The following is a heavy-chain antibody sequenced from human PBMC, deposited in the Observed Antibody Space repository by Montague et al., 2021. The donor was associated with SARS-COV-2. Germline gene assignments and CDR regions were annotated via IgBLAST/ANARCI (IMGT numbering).Heavy chain of an antibody. Sequence: CAISGDSVASNSGTWDWIRQSPSRGLQWLGRTYYRSMWKSDYARSVKSRIAINPDTSKNQFSLQLSSVTPEDTALYYCVRGIEAAGSYDYWGQGTLVTVSS. CDR3: VRGIEAAGSYDY. CDR2: TYYRSMWKS. CDR1: GDSVASNSGT. J-gene: IGHJ4*02. D-gene: IGHD6-13*01. V-gene: IGHV6-1*01.